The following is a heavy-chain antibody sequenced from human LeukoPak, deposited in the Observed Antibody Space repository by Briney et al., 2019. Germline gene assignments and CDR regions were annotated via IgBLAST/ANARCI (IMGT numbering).Heavy chain of an antibody. J-gene: IGHJ4*02. V-gene: IGHV3-30*02. CDR1: GFTFSSYG. D-gene: IGHD5-18*01. CDR2: IRYDGSNK. Sequence: GGSLRLSCAASGFTFSSYGMHWVRQAPGKGLEWVAFIRYDGSNKYYADSVKGRFTISRDDSKNTLYLQMNSLRAEDTAVYYCAKERDTAMVTIDYWGQGTLVTVSS. CDR3: AKERDTAMVTIDY.